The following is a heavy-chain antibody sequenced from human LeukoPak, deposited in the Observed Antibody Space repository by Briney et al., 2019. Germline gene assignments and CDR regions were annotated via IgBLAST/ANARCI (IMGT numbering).Heavy chain of an antibody. CDR2: IYYSGST. CDR3: ARESIAVAGFAGNWVYYFDY. J-gene: IGHJ4*02. Sequence: SETLSLTCTVSGGSISSGGYYWSWIRQHPGKGLEWIGYIYYSGSTYYNPSLKSRVTISVDTSKNQFSLKLSSVTAADTAVYYCARESIAVAGFAGNWVYYFDYWGQGTLVTVSS. V-gene: IGHV4-31*03. D-gene: IGHD6-19*01. CDR1: GGSISSGGYY.